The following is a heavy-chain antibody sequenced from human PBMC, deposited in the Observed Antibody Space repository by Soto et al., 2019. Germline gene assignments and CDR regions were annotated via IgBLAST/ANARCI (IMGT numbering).Heavy chain of an antibody. J-gene: IGHJ4*02. D-gene: IGHD2-15*01. CDR1: GFTFSSYW. Sequence: EVQLVESGGGLVQPGGSLRLSCAASGFTFSSYWMHWVRQAPGKGLVWVSRINSDGSSTSYADSVKGRFTISRDNAKNTLYLQMNSLRAGDTAAYYCVRTSLVVAAATREDYWGQGTLVTVSS. CDR3: VRTSLVVAAATREDY. V-gene: IGHV3-74*01. CDR2: INSDGSST.